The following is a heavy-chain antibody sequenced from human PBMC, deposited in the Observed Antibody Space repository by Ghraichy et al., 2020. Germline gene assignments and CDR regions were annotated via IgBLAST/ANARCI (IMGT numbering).Heavy chain of an antibody. Sequence: ASVKVSCKASGYTFTGYYMHWVRQAPGQGLEWMGRINPNSGGTNYAQKFQGRVTMTRDTSISTAYMELSRLRSDDTAVYYCARGQYYYDSSGYSHAPYYYYGMDVWGQGTTVTVSS. D-gene: IGHD3-22*01. V-gene: IGHV1-2*06. CDR3: ARGQYYYDSSGYSHAPYYYYGMDV. J-gene: IGHJ6*02. CDR1: GYTFTGYY. CDR2: INPNSGGT.